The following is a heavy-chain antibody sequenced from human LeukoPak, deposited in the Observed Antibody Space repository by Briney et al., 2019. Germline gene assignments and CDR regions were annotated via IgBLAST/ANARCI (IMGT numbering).Heavy chain of an antibody. Sequence: ASVKVSCKASGYTFTSYGINWVRQAPGQGPEGMGWISACNGNTKYAQNLQGRVTMTTDTSTSTAYMEVRSLRSDDTAVYYCTRDLPYSSSWESIDYWGQGTLVTVSS. D-gene: IGHD6-13*01. CDR1: GYTFTSYG. V-gene: IGHV1-18*01. CDR3: TRDLPYSSSWESIDY. CDR2: ISACNGNT. J-gene: IGHJ4*02.